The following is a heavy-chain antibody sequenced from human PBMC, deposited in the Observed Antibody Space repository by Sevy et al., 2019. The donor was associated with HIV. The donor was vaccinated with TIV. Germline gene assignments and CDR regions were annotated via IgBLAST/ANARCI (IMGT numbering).Heavy chain of an antibody. Sequence: GGSPRLSCAASGFIFSSFEMNWVRQAPGKGLEWVSSISTSGSNRYYADSVKGRVTISRDNAKKSLYLQMNSLRAEDTAIYFCAKRGGQYDLGMDVWGQGTTVTVSS. D-gene: IGHD1-1*01. CDR3: AKRGGQYDLGMDV. CDR2: ISTSGSNR. V-gene: IGHV3-48*03. CDR1: GFIFSSFE. J-gene: IGHJ6*02.